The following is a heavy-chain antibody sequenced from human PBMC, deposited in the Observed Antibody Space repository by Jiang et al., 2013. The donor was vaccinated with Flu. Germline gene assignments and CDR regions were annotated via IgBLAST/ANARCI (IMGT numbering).Heavy chain of an antibody. CDR1: GYTFTGYY. D-gene: IGHD6-13*01. V-gene: IGHV1-2*02. J-gene: IGHJ6*02. Sequence: GAEVKKPGASVKVSCKASGYTFTGYYIHWVRQAPGQGLEWLGWINPNSGGTNYAQKFQGRVTMTRDTSINTAYMEVSRLTSDDTAVYYCAREAGINYYYYGMDVWGQGTTVTV. CDR3: AREAGINYYYYGMDV. CDR2: INPNSGGT.